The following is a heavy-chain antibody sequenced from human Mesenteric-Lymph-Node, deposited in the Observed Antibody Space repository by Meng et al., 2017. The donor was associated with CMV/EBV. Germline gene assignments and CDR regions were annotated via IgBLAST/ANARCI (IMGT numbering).Heavy chain of an antibody. CDR3: ATDYSGSGSFYNPLFS. CDR1: GGTFSNHA. CDR2: IIPIFGQV. D-gene: IGHD3-10*01. V-gene: IGHV1-69*01. Sequence: SGGTFSNHAFSWMRQVPGQGLEWMGGIIPIFGQVFYAQTLKGRVTISADEPTTTVYMDLTSLRSEDTALYYCATDYSGSGSFYNPLFSWGQGTLVTVSS. J-gene: IGHJ1*01.